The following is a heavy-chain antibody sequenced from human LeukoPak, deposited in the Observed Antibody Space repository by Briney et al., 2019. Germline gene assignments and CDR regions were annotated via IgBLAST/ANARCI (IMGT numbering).Heavy chain of an antibody. Sequence: ASVKVSCKASGYTFTGYYMHWVRQAPGQGLEWMGWINPNSGGTNYAQKFQGRVTMTRDTSISTAYMELSRLRSDDTAVYYCARGRCLGSTNCYYFDSWGQGTLVTVSS. J-gene: IGHJ4*02. CDR1: GYTFTGYY. V-gene: IGHV1-2*02. D-gene: IGHD2-2*01. CDR3: ARGRCLGSTNCYYFDS. CDR2: INPNSGGT.